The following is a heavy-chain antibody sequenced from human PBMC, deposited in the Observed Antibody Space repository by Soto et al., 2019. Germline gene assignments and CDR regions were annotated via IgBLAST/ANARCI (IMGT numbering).Heavy chain of an antibody. CDR2: INSDGSST. CDR1: GFTFSSYW. V-gene: IGHV3-74*01. J-gene: IGHJ6*02. CDR3: ARGDKVVRYYYYGMDV. Sequence: PGGSLRLSCAASGFTFSSYWMHWVRQAPGKGLVWVSRINSDGSSTSYADSVKGRFTISRDNAKNTLYLQMNSLRAEDTAVYYCARGDKVVRYYYYGMDVWGQGTTVTVSS. D-gene: IGHD2-21*01.